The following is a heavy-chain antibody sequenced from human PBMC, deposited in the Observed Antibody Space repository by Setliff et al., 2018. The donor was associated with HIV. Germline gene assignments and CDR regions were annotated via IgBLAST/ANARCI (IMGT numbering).Heavy chain of an antibody. D-gene: IGHD4-4*01. CDR1: GGPSTDHY. V-gene: IGHV4-34*01. CDR3: AAFFVTPMTTQDF. CDR2: IHHTGYI. J-gene: IGHJ4*02. Sequence: SETLSLTCAVYGGPSTDHYWNRIRQSPGMGLEWIAEIHHTGYINYNPSLMSRVSVSRDMSSNQFSLRLSSVTAADAAVYYCAAFFVTPMTTQDFWGQGTLVTVSS.